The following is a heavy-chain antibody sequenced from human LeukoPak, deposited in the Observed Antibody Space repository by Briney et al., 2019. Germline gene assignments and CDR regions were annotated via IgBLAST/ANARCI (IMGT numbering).Heavy chain of an antibody. D-gene: IGHD5/OR15-5a*01. V-gene: IGHV3-33*01. CDR2: IWYDGSNK. CDR1: GCTFSSYG. Sequence: GRSLRLSCAASGCTFSSYGMHWVRKAPGKGLEWVAVIWYDGSNKYYADSVKGRFTISRDNAMNTLYLQMNSLRGEDTAVYYCVRGDLRLPRSTPDCWGQGTLVTVSS. CDR3: VRGDLRLPRSTPDC. J-gene: IGHJ4*02.